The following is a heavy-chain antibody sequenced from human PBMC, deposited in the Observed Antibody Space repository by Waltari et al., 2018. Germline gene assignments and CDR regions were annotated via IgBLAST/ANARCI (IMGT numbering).Heavy chain of an antibody. V-gene: IGHV3-48*02. Sequence: VQLVESGGGLVQPGGSLSLSCAASGFSPSRYSMNWVRQAPGRGLEWVSYISSSGSTIYYADSVKGRFTISRDSAKNSLYLQMNSLRDEDTAVYYCARVVARDWGQGTLVTVSS. CDR2: ISSSGSTI. CDR3: ARVVARD. CDR1: GFSPSRYS. J-gene: IGHJ4*02.